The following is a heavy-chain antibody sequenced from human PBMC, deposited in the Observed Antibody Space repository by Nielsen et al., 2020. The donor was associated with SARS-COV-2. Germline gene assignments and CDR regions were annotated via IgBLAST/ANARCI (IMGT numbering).Heavy chain of an antibody. J-gene: IGHJ1*01. CDR2: IKQDGSEK. Sequence: GESLKISCAASGFTFSSYWMSWVRQAPGKGLEWVANIKQDGSEKYYVDSVKGRFTISRDNAKNSLYLQMNSLRAEDTAVYYCARVRGYYDSSGSEYFQHWSQGTLVTVSS. CDR3: ARVRGYYDSSGSEYFQH. D-gene: IGHD3-22*01. CDR1: GFTFSSYW. V-gene: IGHV3-7*01.